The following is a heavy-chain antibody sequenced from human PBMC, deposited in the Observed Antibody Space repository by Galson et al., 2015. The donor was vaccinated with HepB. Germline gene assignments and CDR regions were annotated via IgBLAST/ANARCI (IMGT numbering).Heavy chain of an antibody. D-gene: IGHD2-2*01. CDR1: GGTFSNYA. J-gene: IGHJ4*02. V-gene: IGHV1-69*13. CDR3: ARWAEYCSTANCYFPLDY. CDR2: IIPMFRTP. Sequence: SVKVSCKASGGTFSNYAFSWVRQAPGQGLEWMGVIIPMFRTPIYAQKLQGRVTITADESTTTVYMELSSLRSEDTAVYYCARWAEYCSTANCYFPLDYWGQGTLVPVSS.